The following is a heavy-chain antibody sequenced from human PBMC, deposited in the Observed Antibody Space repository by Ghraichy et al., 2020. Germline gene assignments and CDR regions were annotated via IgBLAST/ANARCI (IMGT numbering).Heavy chain of an antibody. Sequence: GGSLRLSCAASGFTFSSYAMHWVRQTPGKGLEWVSVTIYDGSKQYYADSVKGRFTISRDNSKNTLYLQMSSLRAEDTAVYYCARDHSQYGGPYYGMDVWGQGTTVTVSS. D-gene: IGHD4-23*01. V-gene: IGHV3-30*04. CDR1: GFTFSSYA. CDR2: TIYDGSKQ. CDR3: ARDHSQYGGPYYGMDV. J-gene: IGHJ6*02.